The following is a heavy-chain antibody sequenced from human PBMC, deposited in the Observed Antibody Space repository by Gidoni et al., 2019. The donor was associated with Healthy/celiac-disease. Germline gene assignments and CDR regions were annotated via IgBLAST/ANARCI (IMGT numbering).Heavy chain of an antibody. CDR1: GYTISRGYY. CDR3: ARQNDCWSGYYSPNWFDP. D-gene: IGHD3-3*01. Sequence: QVQLQESGPGLVQPSATLSLTCTVSGYTISRGYYWGWIRQPPGKGLEWIGSIYHSGSPYYNPSLKSRVTISVDTSKNQFSLKLSSVTAADTAVYYCARQNDCWSGYYSPNWFDPWGQGTLVTVSS. J-gene: IGHJ5*02. V-gene: IGHV4-38-2*02. CDR2: IYHSGSP.